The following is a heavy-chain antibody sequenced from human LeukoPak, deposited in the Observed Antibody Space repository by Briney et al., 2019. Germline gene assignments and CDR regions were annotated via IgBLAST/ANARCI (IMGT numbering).Heavy chain of an antibody. Sequence: PGGSLRLSCAASGFTFSSYWMSWVRQAPGKGLEWVANIKQDGSEKYYVDSVKGRFTISRDNAKNSLYLQMNSLRSDDTAVYYCARVAVAGTVLDYWGQGTLVTVSS. V-gene: IGHV3-7*03. J-gene: IGHJ4*02. CDR3: ARVAVAGTVLDY. CDR1: GFTFSSYW. D-gene: IGHD6-19*01. CDR2: IKQDGSEK.